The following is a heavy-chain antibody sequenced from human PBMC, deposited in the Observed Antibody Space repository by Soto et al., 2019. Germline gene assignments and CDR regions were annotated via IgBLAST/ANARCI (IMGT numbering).Heavy chain of an antibody. CDR2: ISRGGSSI. D-gene: IGHD6-19*01. V-gene: IGHV3-48*01. Sequence: EPQLVESGGGLVQPGGSLRLSCAASGFTFSFYTMNWVRQTPGKGLAWLAYISRGGSSIYYADSVKGRFTVSRDNANNALALQLNSLRREDTAVYYCVREGGDLRGSGVFDYWGQGTLVTVSS. J-gene: IGHJ4*02. CDR3: VREGGDLRGSGVFDY. CDR1: GFTFSFYT.